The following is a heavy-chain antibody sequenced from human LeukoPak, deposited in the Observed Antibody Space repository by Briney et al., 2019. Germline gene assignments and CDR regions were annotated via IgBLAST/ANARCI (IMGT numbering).Heavy chain of an antibody. CDR1: GGSISSGDYY. CDR2: IYHSGST. Sequence: SETLSLTCTVSGGSISSGDYYWSWIRQPPGKGLEWIGEIYHSGSTNYNPSLKSRVTISVDKSKNQFSLKLSSVTAADTAVYYCARRKSRALFHQMGMDVWGQGTTVTVSS. D-gene: IGHD2-21*01. CDR3: ARRKSRALFHQMGMDV. J-gene: IGHJ6*02. V-gene: IGHV4-39*07.